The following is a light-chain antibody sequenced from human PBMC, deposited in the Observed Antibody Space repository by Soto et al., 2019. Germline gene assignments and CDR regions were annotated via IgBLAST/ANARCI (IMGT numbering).Light chain of an antibody. CDR2: GAS. V-gene: IGKV3-15*01. Sequence: EIVMTQSPATLSVSPGERATLSCRASQSVSINLAWYQQKPGQAPRLLIYGASSSATGIPARFSGSGSGTEFTLTISSLQSEDFAVYYCQHYNNWPPWTFGQGTKVEIK. CDR1: QSVSIN. CDR3: QHYNNWPPWT. J-gene: IGKJ1*01.